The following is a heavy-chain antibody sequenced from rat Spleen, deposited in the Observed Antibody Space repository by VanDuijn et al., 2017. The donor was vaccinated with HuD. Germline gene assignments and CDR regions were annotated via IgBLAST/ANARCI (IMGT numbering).Heavy chain of an antibody. J-gene: IGHJ2*01. CDR1: GFNFNDYW. Sequence: EVKLVESGGGLVQPGRSLKLSCAASGFNFNDYWMGWVRQAPGKGLEWIGEINKDSRTIKYSPSLKDKFTVSRDNAQNTLYLQMRKLGSEEKAIYYCVRERFGVEGWGQGVTVTVSS. CDR2: INKDSRTI. V-gene: IGHV4-2*01. CDR3: VRERFGVEG. D-gene: IGHD4-3*01.